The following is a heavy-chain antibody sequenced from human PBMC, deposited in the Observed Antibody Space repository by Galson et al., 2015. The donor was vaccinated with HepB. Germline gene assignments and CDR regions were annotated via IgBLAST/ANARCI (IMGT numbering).Heavy chain of an antibody. D-gene: IGHD2-21*01. J-gene: IGHJ3*02. CDR3: ASGGGSDFGAFDI. CDR2: IIPILGIA. Sequence: SCKASGGTFSSYAISWVRQAPGQGLEWMGRIIPILGIANYAQKFQGRVTITADKSTSTAYMELSSLRSEDTAVYYCASGGGSDFGAFDIWGQGTMVTVSS. V-gene: IGHV1-69*04. CDR1: GGTFSSYA.